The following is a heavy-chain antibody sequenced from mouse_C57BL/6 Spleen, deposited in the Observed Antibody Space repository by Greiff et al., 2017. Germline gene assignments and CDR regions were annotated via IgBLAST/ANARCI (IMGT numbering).Heavy chain of an antibody. J-gene: IGHJ2*01. V-gene: IGHV1-20*01. Sequence: EVQLQQSGPELVKPGDSVKISCKASGYSFTGYFMNWVMQSHGKSLEWIGRINPYNGDTFYNQKFKGKATLTVDKSSSTAHMELRSLTSEDSAVYYCARDFYYGSSYVDYWGQGTTLTVSS. CDR1: GYSFTGYF. D-gene: IGHD1-1*01. CDR2: INPYNGDT. CDR3: ARDFYYGSSYVDY.